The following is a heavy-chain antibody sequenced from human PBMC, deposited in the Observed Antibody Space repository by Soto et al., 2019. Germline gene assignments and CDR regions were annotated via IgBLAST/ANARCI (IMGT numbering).Heavy chain of an antibody. V-gene: IGHV3-30*18. CDR3: AKDHSQAVYYGMDV. J-gene: IGHJ6*02. CDR2: ISYDGSNK. CDR1: GFTFSSYG. Sequence: GGSLRLSCAASGFTFSSYGMHWVRQAPGKGLEWVAVISYDGSNKYYADSVKGRFTISRDNSKNTLYLQMNSLRAEDTAVYYCAKDHSQAVYYGMDVWGQGTSVTVSS. D-gene: IGHD6-25*01.